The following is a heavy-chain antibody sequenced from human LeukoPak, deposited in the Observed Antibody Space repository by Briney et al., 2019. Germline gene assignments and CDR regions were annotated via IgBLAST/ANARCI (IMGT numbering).Heavy chain of an antibody. J-gene: IGHJ4*02. CDR1: GGSISSGSYY. CDR2: IYTSGST. D-gene: IGHD3-3*01. CDR3: AREAAYDFWSGYYMGDY. V-gene: IGHV4-61*02. Sequence: PSETLSLTCTVSGGSISSGSYYWSWIRQPAGKGLEWIGRIYTSGSTNYNPSLKSRVTMSVDTSKNQFSLKLSSVTAADTAVYYCAREAAYDFWSGYYMGDYWGQGTLVTVSS.